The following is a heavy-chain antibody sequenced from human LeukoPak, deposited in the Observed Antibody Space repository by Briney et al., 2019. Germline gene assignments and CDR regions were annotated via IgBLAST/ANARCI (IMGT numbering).Heavy chain of an antibody. CDR1: GFSFSSYA. V-gene: IGHV3-23*01. CDR3: AKFTTVNMYFHH. J-gene: IGHJ1*01. CDR2: ISGSGGRT. D-gene: IGHD4-11*01. Sequence: PGVSLRLSCAGSGFSFSSYAINWVRQAPGGGQEWVSAISGSGGRTNYADSVKGRFTISRDNSKNTLYLHMKSLRAEDTAVYYCAKFTTVNMYFHHWGQGTLVTVSS.